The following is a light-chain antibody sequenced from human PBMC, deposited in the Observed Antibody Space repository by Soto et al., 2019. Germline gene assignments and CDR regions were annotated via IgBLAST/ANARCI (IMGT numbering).Light chain of an antibody. V-gene: IGKV3D-20*02. CDR1: QSVSSSY. Sequence: ETVLTQSPATLSCSPGERATLSCRASQSVSSSYLAWYQQKPGQAPRLVIYDASYRANGIPARFSGSGSGTDFTLTISSLEPEDFAVYYCQQRSNWLLTFGGGTKVDIK. J-gene: IGKJ4*01. CDR2: DAS. CDR3: QQRSNWLLT.